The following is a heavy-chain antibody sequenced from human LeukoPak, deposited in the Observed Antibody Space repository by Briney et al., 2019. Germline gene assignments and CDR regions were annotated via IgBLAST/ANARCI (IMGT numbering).Heavy chain of an antibody. J-gene: IGHJ4*02. CDR1: GFTVSSNY. V-gene: IGHV3-23*01. CDR3: AKYGSGSIIDY. CDR2: ISGSGGST. Sequence: GGSPRLSCAASGFTVSSNYMSWVRQAPGKGLEWVSAISGSGGSTYYADSVKGRFTISRDNSKNTLYLQMNSLRAEDTAVYYCAKYGSGSIIDYWGQGTLVTVSS. D-gene: IGHD3-10*01.